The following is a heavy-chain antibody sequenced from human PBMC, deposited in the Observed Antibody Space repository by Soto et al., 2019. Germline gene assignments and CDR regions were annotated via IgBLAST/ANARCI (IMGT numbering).Heavy chain of an antibody. Sequence: LRLSCAASGFTFSSYWMSWVRQAPGKGLEWVANIKQDETEKYYVDSVKGRFTISRDNAKNSLYLQMNSLRAEDTAVYYCARLVSAAANDYWGQGTLVTVSS. V-gene: IGHV3-7*04. J-gene: IGHJ4*02. CDR2: IKQDETEK. D-gene: IGHD1-26*01. CDR3: ARLVSAAANDY. CDR1: GFTFSSYW.